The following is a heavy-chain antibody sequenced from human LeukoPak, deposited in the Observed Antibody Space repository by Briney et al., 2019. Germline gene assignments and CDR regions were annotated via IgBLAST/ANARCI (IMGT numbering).Heavy chain of an antibody. CDR2: ISGSGGRT. Sequence: GGSLRLSCAASGFTFRSDALSWVRQAPGKGLEWVSLISGSGGRTDYADSVKGRFTISRDNSKNTLYLQMNSLTAEDTAVYYCAKHVRTSVWFFDYWGQGTLVTVSS. CDR3: AKHVRTSVWFFDY. J-gene: IGHJ4*02. V-gene: IGHV3-23*01. CDR1: GFTFRSDA. D-gene: IGHD6-19*01.